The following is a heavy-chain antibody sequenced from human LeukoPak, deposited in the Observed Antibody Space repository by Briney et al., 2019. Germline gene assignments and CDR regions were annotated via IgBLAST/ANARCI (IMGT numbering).Heavy chain of an antibody. J-gene: IGHJ4*02. CDR1: GFSLSSGVVG. V-gene: IGHV2-5*01. D-gene: IGHD4-23*01. CDR2: IYWNDDK. Sequence: ESGPTLVNPTQTLTLTCTFSGFSLSSGVVGVGWVRQPPGKALEWLALIYWNDDKRYSPSLKNRLTITKDTSENQVVLTLTNMDPVDTATYYCTHTVDYGGNPNDYWGQGTLVTVSS. CDR3: THTVDYGGNPNDY.